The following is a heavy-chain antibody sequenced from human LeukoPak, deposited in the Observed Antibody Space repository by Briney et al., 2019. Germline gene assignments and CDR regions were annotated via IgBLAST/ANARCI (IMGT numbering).Heavy chain of an antibody. D-gene: IGHD3-22*01. CDR1: GGSISSGGYY. J-gene: IGHJ4*02. V-gene: IGHV4-31*03. Sequence: RASETLSLTCTVSGGSISSGGYYWSWIRQHPGKGLEWIGYIYYSGSTYSNPPLKSRVTISVDTSKNQFSLRLSSVTAADTAVYYCAREVGYYDSSGYFDYWGQGTLVTVSS. CDR3: AREVGYYDSSGYFDY. CDR2: IYYSGST.